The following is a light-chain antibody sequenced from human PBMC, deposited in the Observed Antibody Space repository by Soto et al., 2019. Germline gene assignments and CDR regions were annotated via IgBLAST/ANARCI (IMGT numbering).Light chain of an antibody. Sequence: EIVLTQSPGTLCLSPGEGATLSCRASQSISGNYLAWYQQKPGQAPRLLIYGASNRATGIPERFSGSGSGTDFTLTISRLEPQDSAIYYCQQYVISVTFGQGTRLEIK. V-gene: IGKV3-20*01. CDR1: QSISGNY. J-gene: IGKJ5*01. CDR2: GAS. CDR3: QQYVISVT.